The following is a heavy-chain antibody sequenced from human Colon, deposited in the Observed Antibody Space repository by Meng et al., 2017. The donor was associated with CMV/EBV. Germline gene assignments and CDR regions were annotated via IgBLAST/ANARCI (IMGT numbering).Heavy chain of an antibody. D-gene: IGHD3-10*01. J-gene: IGHJ4*02. Sequence: GGSLRLSCSASGFTFDDFAMNWVRQGPGKGLEWVAGISGNGGRVGYADTVKGRFTISRDNAKNSVYLQMNRLRVEDTGVYYCAKDIAMAGFVNGVENWGQGTLVTVSS. CDR2: ISGNGGRV. CDR1: GFTFDDFA. CDR3: AKDIAMAGFVNGVEN. V-gene: IGHV3-9*01.